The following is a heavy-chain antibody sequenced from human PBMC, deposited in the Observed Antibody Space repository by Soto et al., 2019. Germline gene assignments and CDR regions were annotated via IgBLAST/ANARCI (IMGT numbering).Heavy chain of an antibody. CDR1: GGTFSSYA. J-gene: IGHJ3*02. CDR2: IIPIFGTA. D-gene: IGHD1-1*01. V-gene: IGHV1-69*12. CDR3: ASGGRYNLMDDAFDI. Sequence: QVQLVQSGAEVKKPGSSVKVSCKASGGTFSSYAISWVRQAPGQGLEWMGGIIPIFGTANYAQKFQGRVTNPADESTSNANMELSSLRSEDTAVYYGASGGRYNLMDDAFDIWGQGTMVTVSS.